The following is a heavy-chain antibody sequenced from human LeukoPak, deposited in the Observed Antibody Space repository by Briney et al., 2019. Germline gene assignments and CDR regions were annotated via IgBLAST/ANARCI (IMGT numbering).Heavy chain of an antibody. V-gene: IGHV3-21*01. CDR2: ISSSSSYI. CDR3: ARVTRYYFDY. CDR1: GFTFSFDS. J-gene: IGHJ4*02. D-gene: IGHD4-23*01. Sequence: AGSLRLSCAASGFTFSFDSMNWVRQAPGKGLEWVSSISSSSSYIYYADSVKGRFTISRDNAKNSLYLQMNSLRAEDTAVYYCARVTRYYFDYWGQGTLVTVSS.